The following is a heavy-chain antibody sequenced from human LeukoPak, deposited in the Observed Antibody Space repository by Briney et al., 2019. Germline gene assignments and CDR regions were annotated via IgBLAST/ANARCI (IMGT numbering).Heavy chain of an antibody. CDR3: ARDVGLTFGGVIDN. J-gene: IGHJ4*02. Sequence: SETLSLTCAVSGGSISSSNWWSWVRQPPEKGLEWIGEIYHSGSTNYNPSLKSRVTISVDTSKNQFSLKLSSVTAADTAVYYCARDVGLTFGGVIDNWGQGTLVTVSS. V-gene: IGHV4-4*02. CDR1: GGSISSSNW. D-gene: IGHD3-16*02. CDR2: IYHSGST.